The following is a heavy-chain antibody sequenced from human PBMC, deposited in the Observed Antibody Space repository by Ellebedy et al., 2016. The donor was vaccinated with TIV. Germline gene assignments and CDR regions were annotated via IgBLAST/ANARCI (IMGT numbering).Heavy chain of an antibody. Sequence: GESLKISCAASGFTFSSYDMHWVRQGTGKGLEWVSAIGTAGDTYYPGSVKGRFTISRENAKNFLYLQITGLRAEDTAVYYCARVRFGDTAVDYWGQGTLVTVSS. CDR1: GFTFSSYD. D-gene: IGHD2-21*01. V-gene: IGHV3-13*01. CDR3: ARVRFGDTAVDY. J-gene: IGHJ4*03. CDR2: IGTAGDT.